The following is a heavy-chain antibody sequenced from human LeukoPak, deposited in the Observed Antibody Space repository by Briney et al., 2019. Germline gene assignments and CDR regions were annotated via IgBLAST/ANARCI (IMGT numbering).Heavy chain of an antibody. V-gene: IGHV3-21*01. CDR1: GFTFSSYS. Sequence: GGSLRLSCAASGFTFSSYSMNWVRQAPGKGLEWVSSISSSSSYIYYADSVKGRFTISRDNAKNSLYLQMNSLRAEDTAVYYCASTRQKTAMVTFDYWGQGTLVTVSS. D-gene: IGHD5-18*01. J-gene: IGHJ4*02. CDR2: ISSSSSYI. CDR3: ASTRQKTAMVTFDY.